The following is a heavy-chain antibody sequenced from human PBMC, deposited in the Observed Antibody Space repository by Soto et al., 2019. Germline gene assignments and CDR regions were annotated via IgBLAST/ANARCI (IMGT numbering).Heavy chain of an antibody. J-gene: IGHJ4*02. Sequence: QVQLQESGPGLVKPSGTLSLTCAVSGGSISSSNWWSWVRQPPGKGLEWIGEIYHSGSTNYNPSLXVXVXIXXDKSKNQFSLKLSSVTAADTAVYYCARDPGVGATTWGQGTLVTVSS. CDR1: GGSISSSNW. V-gene: IGHV4-4*02. D-gene: IGHD1-26*01. CDR2: IYHSGST. CDR3: ARDPGVGATT.